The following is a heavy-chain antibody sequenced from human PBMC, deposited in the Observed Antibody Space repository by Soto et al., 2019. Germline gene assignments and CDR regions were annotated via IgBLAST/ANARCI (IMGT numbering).Heavy chain of an antibody. CDR2: IYWDDDK. CDR3: ARLVAAGNTCYFDS. J-gene: IGHJ4*02. D-gene: IGHD6-6*01. Sequence: QITLKESGPTLVKPTQTLTLTCTFSAFSLSTSGVGVGWISQPPGKALEWQTFIYWDDDKRYSPSLKSRLTNTKDSSRSQVVLTMTNMDPVDTATYYCARLVAAGNTCYFDSGGQVTLVSVSS. V-gene: IGHV2-5*02. CDR1: AFSLSTSGVG.